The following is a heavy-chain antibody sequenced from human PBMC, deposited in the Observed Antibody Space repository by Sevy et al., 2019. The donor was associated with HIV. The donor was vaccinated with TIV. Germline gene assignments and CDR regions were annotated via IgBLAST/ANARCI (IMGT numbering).Heavy chain of an antibody. CDR2: ISWNSGSI. Sequence: GGSLRLSCAASGFTFDDYAMHWVRQAPGKGLEWVSGISWNSGSIDYADSVKGRFTISRDNAKNSLYLQMKSLRADDTALYYCARDRDDGFCTNGVCFNFDNLGQGTLVTVSS. CDR3: ARDRDDGFCTNGVCFNFDN. CDR1: GFTFDDYA. D-gene: IGHD2-8*01. V-gene: IGHV3-9*01. J-gene: IGHJ4*01.